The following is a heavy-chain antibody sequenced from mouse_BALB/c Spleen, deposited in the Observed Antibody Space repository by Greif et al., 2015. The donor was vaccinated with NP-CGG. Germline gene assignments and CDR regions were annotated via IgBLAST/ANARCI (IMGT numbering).Heavy chain of an antibody. V-gene: IGHV5-6-3*01. CDR2: INSNGGST. CDR3: ARLLRLRFAY. Sequence: DVKLVESGGGLVQPGGSLKLSCAASGFTFSSYGMSWVRQTPDKRLELVATINSNGGSTYYPDSVKGRFTISRDNAKNTLYLQMSSLKSEDTAMYYCARLLRLRFAYWGQGTLVTVSA. D-gene: IGHD1-2*01. CDR1: GFTFSSYG. J-gene: IGHJ3*01.